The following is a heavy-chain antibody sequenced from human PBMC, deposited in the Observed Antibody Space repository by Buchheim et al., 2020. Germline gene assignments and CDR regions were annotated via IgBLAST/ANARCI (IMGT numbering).Heavy chain of an antibody. J-gene: IGHJ6*02. CDR2: SGDVPNSYAT. CDR3: VRHGYGMDV. CDR1: GFNFSDTG. Sequence: EVQLVESGGGLVQPGGSLILSCAGAGFNFSDTGLHWVRQASGKGLVWVGHSGDVPNSYATTYSASVTGRFTFSRDDSKNTAFLQMNSLKTEDTAVYYCVRHGYGMDVWGQGTT. V-gene: IGHV3-73*01.